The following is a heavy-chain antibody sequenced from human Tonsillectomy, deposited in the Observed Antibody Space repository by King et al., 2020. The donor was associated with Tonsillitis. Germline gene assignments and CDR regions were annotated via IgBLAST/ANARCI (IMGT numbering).Heavy chain of an antibody. J-gene: IGHJ4*02. V-gene: IGHV3-11*01. CDR2: ISRSGSTI. Sequence: QVQLVQSGGGLVKPGGSLRLSCAASGFTFSDYYMSWIRQAPGEGLEWVSYISRSGSTIYYADSVKGRFTISRDNAKNSLYLQMNSLRAEDTAVYYCAREESRTIFGSHTSAFDYWGQGTLVTVSS. CDR3: AREESRTIFGSHTSAFDY. CDR1: GFTFSDYY. D-gene: IGHD3-3*01.